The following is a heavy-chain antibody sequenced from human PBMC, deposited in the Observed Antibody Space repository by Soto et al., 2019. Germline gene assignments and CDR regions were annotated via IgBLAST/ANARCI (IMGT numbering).Heavy chain of an antibody. CDR3: ARGGGVPALGDP. D-gene: IGHD3-16*01. V-gene: IGHV4-4*07. CDR2: ISTSGNT. Sequence: QVQLEESGPGLVKPSETLSLICSVSGVSMRNSYWSWIRQSAGKGLEWIGRISTSGNTNYNPSLNGRLTMSVDTSKNQVSLKLTSVTAADTAVYYCARGGGVPALGDPWGQGTLVTVSS. J-gene: IGHJ5*02. CDR1: GVSMRNSY.